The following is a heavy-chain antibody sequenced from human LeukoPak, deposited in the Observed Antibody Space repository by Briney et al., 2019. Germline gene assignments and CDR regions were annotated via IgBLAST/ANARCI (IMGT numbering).Heavy chain of an antibody. CDR1: GGSFSGYY. Sequence: SETLSLTCAVYGGSFSGYYWSWIRQPPGKGLEWIGEINHSGSTNYNPSLKSRVTISVDTSKNQFSLKLSSVTAADTAVYYCARGPSGRFLEWLHRVDAFDIWGQGTMVTVSS. J-gene: IGHJ3*02. V-gene: IGHV4-34*01. CDR2: INHSGST. D-gene: IGHD3-3*01. CDR3: ARGPSGRFLEWLHRVDAFDI.